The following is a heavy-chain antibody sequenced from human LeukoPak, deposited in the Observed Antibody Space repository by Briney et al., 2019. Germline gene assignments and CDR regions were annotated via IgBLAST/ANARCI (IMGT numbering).Heavy chain of an antibody. Sequence: GASVKVSCKASGYTFTSYGISWVRQAPGQGLEWMGWISAYNGNTNYAQKLQGRVTMTTDTSTSTAYMELRSLRSDDTAVYYCARDGVSITMVRGVTYRPLDYWGQGTLVTVSS. CDR2: ISAYNGNT. CDR1: GYTFTSYG. J-gene: IGHJ4*02. V-gene: IGHV1-18*01. CDR3: ARDGVSITMVRGVTYRPLDY. D-gene: IGHD3-10*01.